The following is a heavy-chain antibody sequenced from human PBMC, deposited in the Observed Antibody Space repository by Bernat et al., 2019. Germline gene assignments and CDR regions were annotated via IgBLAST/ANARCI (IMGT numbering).Heavy chain of an antibody. CDR3: ARDSDSVYYLDYYYGMDV. D-gene: IGHD2-8*01. Sequence: EVQLVESGGGLVKPGGSLRLSCAAPGSTFSSNSMNWVRQAPGKGLEWVSSINSSRSYIYYTDSVKGRFTIARDNAKNSLYLQMNSLRAEDTAVYYCARDSDSVYYLDYYYGMDVWGQGTTVTVSS. CDR1: GSTFSSNS. V-gene: IGHV3-21*01. CDR2: INSSRSYI. J-gene: IGHJ6*02.